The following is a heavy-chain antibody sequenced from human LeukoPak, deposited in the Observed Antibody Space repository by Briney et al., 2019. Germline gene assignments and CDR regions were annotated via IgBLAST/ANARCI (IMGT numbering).Heavy chain of an antibody. V-gene: IGHV3-23*01. CDR3: AKGSRGSCRGAYCYSLDN. CDR1: GFSFSTYA. J-gene: IGHJ4*02. Sequence: GGSLRLPCAASGFSFSTYAMSWVRQIPGKGLEWVSAISGSDPGTYYADSVKGRFTISRVNSRNTLYLQMNRLRVEDTAVYYCAKGSRGSCRGAYCYSLDNWGQGAVVTVSS. D-gene: IGHD2-21*02. CDR2: ISGSDPGT.